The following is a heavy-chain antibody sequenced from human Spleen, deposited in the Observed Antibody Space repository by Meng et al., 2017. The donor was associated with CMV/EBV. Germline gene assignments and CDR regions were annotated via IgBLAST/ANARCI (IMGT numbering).Heavy chain of an antibody. CDR1: GGSISSSSYY. CDR3: ARAESDSGWYQYYFDY. J-gene: IGHJ4*02. D-gene: IGHD6-19*01. V-gene: IGHV4-39*07. CDR2: IYYSGTT. Sequence: SETLSLTCTVSGGSISSSSYYWGWIRQPPGKGLEWIGSIYYSGTTYYNPSLRSRVTISVDTSQNQFSLRLTSVSAADTAVYYCARAESDSGWYQYYFDYWGQGTVVTVSS.